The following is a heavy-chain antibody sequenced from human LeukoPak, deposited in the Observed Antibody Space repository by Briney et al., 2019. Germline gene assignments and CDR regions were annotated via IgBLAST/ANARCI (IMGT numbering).Heavy chain of an antibody. D-gene: IGHD1-14*01. CDR1: GGSISSYY. V-gene: IGHV4-4*07. J-gene: IGHJ4*02. Sequence: SETLSLTCTVSGGSISSYYWSWIRQPAEKGLEWIGRIYTSGSTNYNPSLKSRVTMSVDTSKNQFSLKLSSVTAADTAVYFCARRRIVTGPAYYFDFWGQGALVTVSS. CDR2: IYTSGST. CDR3: ARRRIVTGPAYYFDF.